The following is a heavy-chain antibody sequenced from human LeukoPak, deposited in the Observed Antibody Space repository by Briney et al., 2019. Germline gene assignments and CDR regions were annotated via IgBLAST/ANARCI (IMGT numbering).Heavy chain of an antibody. D-gene: IGHD5-24*01. CDR2: INPNSGGT. Sequence: ASVNDSCKASGYTFTGYYMHWVRQAPGQGLEWMGWINPNSGGTNYAQKFQGRVTMTRDTSISTAYMELSRLRSDDTAVYYCARERGRWLQKFDYWGQGTLVTVSS. CDR3: ARERGRWLQKFDY. J-gene: IGHJ4*02. CDR1: GYTFTGYY. V-gene: IGHV1-2*02.